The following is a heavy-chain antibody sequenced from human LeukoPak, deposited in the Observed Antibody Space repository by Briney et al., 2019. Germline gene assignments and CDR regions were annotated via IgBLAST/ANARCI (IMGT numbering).Heavy chain of an antibody. CDR1: GYSISSGYY. J-gene: IGHJ4*02. Sequence: SETLSLTCTVSGYSISSGYYWGWIRQPPGKGLEWIGSIYHSGSTYYNPSLKSRVTISVDTSKNQFSLKLSSVTAADTAVYYCAGGYSGSYIDYWGQGTLVTVSS. V-gene: IGHV4-38-2*02. D-gene: IGHD1-26*01. CDR3: AGGYSGSYIDY. CDR2: IYHSGST.